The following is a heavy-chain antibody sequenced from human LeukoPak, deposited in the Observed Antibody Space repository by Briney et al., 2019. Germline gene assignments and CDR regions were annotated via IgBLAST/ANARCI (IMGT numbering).Heavy chain of an antibody. J-gene: IGHJ5*02. D-gene: IGHD3-3*01. CDR3: GGDGSDFWSGYYFDD. Sequence: GGALSLSCAASGFTVSSYSMNWVRQAPGKGLEWVSSISSSSSYIYYADSVKGRFTISRDNAKNSLYLQMNSLRAEDTAVFYCGGDGSDFWSGYYFDDWGQGSLVTASS. CDR2: ISSSSSYI. V-gene: IGHV3-21*01. CDR1: GFTVSSYS.